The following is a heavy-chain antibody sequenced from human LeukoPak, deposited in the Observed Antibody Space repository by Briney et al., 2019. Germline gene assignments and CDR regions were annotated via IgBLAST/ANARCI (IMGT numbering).Heavy chain of an antibody. CDR1: GYSITELS. D-gene: IGHD6-6*01. CDR3: ARVGGSSSWGSDYYYMDV. V-gene: IGHV1-24*01. Sequence: ASVKVSCKVSGYSITELSTHWVRHAPGKGLEWMGGFDPGSGEIIYEQKFQDRVTMTEDTSADTAYMELSSLRSEDTAVYYCARVGGSSSWGSDYYYMDVWGKGTTVTVSS. CDR2: FDPGSGEI. J-gene: IGHJ6*03.